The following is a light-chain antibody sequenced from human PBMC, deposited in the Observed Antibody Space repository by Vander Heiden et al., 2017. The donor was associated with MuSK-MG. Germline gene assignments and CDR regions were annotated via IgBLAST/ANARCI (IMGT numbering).Light chain of an antibody. CDR3: QQSYSEPFT. J-gene: IGKJ4*01. Sequence: DIQMTQSPSSLSASVGDGVTITCRTSQSISRHLNWYQAKPGKAPKLLIYTASTLQSGVPSRFSGHGSGTDFTLTIIRLQPEDYATYYCQQSYSEPFTFGGGTKVEIK. CDR1: QSISRH. V-gene: IGKV1-39*01. CDR2: TAS.